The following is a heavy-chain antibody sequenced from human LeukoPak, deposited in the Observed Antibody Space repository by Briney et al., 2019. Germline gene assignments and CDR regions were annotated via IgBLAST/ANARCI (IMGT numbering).Heavy chain of an antibody. CDR3: ARDRYDYYDPVFDY. V-gene: IGHV3-48*04. Sequence: GGSLRLSCAASGFTFSSYSMNWVRQAPGKGLEWVSYISSSSSTIYYADSVKGRFTISRDNAKNSLYLQMNSLRAEDTAVYYCARDRYDYYDPVFDYWGQGTLVTVSS. J-gene: IGHJ4*02. D-gene: IGHD3-22*01. CDR2: ISSSSSTI. CDR1: GFTFSSYS.